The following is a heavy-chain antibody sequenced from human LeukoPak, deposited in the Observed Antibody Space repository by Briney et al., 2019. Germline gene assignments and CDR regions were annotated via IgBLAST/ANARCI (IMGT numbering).Heavy chain of an antibody. CDR1: GGSISSSSYY. D-gene: IGHD1-26*01. Sequence: SETLSLTCTVSGGSISSSSYYWGWIRQPPGKGLEWIGSIYYSGSTYYNPSLKSRVTISVDTSKNQFSLKLSSVTAADTAVYYCASEWELPANFDYWGQGTLVTVSS. CDR3: ASEWELPANFDY. V-gene: IGHV4-39*07. CDR2: IYYSGST. J-gene: IGHJ4*02.